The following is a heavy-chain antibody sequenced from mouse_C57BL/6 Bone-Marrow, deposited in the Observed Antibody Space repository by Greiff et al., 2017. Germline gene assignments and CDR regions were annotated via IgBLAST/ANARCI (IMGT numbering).Heavy chain of an antibody. V-gene: IGHV1-81*01. D-gene: IGHD1-1*01. Sequence: VKVVESGAELARPGASVKLSCKASGYTFTSYGISWVKQRTGQGLEWIGEIYPRSGNTYYNEKFKGKATLTADTSSSTAYMELRSLTSEDSAVYFCGGGRSTTVVAPFAYWGQGTLVTVSA. CDR3: GGGRSTTVVAPFAY. CDR1: GYTFTSYG. CDR2: IYPRSGNT. J-gene: IGHJ3*01.